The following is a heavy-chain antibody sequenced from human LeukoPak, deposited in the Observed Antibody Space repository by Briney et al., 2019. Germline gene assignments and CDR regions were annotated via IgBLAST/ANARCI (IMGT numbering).Heavy chain of an antibody. CDR2: TYYTGST. Sequence: PSETLSLTCSVSGGSVSSSLNYWGWIRQPPGKGLEWIGNTYYTGSTYSNPTLKSRVTMSVDTSKNQFSLKLSSVTAADTAVYYCARLTKGRYFDYIFDYWGQGNLLSVSS. V-gene: IGHV4-39*01. J-gene: IGHJ4*02. CDR3: ARLTKGRYFDYIFDY. D-gene: IGHD3-9*01. CDR1: GGSVSSSLNY.